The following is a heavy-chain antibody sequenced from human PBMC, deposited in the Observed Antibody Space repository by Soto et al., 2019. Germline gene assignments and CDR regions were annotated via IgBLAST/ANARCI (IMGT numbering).Heavy chain of an antibody. CDR1: GYSFTSYW. Sequence: PGESLKISCKGSGYSFTSYWIGWVRQMPGKGLEWMGIIYPGDSDTRYSPSFQGQVTISADKSISTAYLQWSSLKASDTAMYYCARHACSSTSCYYYYYYMDVWGKGTTVTVSS. CDR3: ARHACSSTSCYYYYYYMDV. J-gene: IGHJ6*03. V-gene: IGHV5-51*01. CDR2: IYPGDSDT. D-gene: IGHD2-2*01.